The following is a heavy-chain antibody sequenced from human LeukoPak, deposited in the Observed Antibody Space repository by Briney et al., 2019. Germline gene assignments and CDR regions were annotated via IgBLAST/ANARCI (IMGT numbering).Heavy chain of an antibody. Sequence: PGGSLRLSCAASGFTFSSYSMNWVRQTPGKGLQWVAFIRFDGIEKYYADSVKGRFSISRDDSKNTLYLQMNSLRGEDTAVYYCAKDLLRDRWFGESWGQGTLVTVSS. D-gene: IGHD3-10*01. CDR2: IRFDGIEK. CDR1: GFTFSSYS. CDR3: AKDLLRDRWFGES. V-gene: IGHV3-30*02. J-gene: IGHJ5*02.